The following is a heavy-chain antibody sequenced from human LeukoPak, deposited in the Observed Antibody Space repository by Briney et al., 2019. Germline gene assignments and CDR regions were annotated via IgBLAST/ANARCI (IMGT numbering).Heavy chain of an antibody. V-gene: IGHV3-23*01. CDR1: GFTFSSYA. CDR2: ISGSGGST. CDR3: AKILSWLVTSGPFDP. J-gene: IGHJ5*02. D-gene: IGHD6-19*01. Sequence: PGGSLRLSCAASGFTFSSYAMSWVRQAPGKGLEWVSAISGSGGSTYYADSVKGRFTISRDNSKNTLYLQMNSLRAEDTAVYYCAKILSWLVTSGPFDPWGQGTLVTVSS.